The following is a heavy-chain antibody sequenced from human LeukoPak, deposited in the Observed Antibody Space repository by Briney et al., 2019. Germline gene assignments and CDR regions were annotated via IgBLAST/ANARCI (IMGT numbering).Heavy chain of an antibody. Sequence: GGSLRLSCAASGFTVSSNYMSWVRQAPGKGLEWVSVIYSGGSTYYADFVKGRFTIPRDNSKNTLYLQMNSLRAEDTAVYYCARDAPFTGYDSSVTMRYWGQGTLVTVSS. CDR1: GFTVSSNY. J-gene: IGHJ4*02. CDR3: ARDAPFTGYDSSVTMRY. V-gene: IGHV3-66*01. D-gene: IGHD3-22*01. CDR2: IYSGGST.